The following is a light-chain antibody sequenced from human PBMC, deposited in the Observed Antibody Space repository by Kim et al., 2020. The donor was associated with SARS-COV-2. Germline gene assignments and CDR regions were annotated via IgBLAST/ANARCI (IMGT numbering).Light chain of an antibody. J-gene: IGKJ2*01. CDR1: QSVSSN. CDR2: GAS. Sequence: PGERATLSCRASQSVSSNLAWYQQKPGQAPRLLIYGASTRATGIPARFSGSGSGTEFTLTISSLQSEDFAVYYCQQYNNWPPRYTFGQGTKLEIK. CDR3: QQYNNWPPRYT. V-gene: IGKV3-15*01.